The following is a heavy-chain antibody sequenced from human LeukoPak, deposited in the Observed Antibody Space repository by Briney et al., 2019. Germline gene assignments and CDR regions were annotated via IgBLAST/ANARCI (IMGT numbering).Heavy chain of an antibody. Sequence: GRSLRLSCAASGFTFNNAWMNWVRQAPGKGLEWVVRIKSKSDGGTTDYAAPVKGRFTISRDDSKNTLYLQMNSLRAEDTAVYYCAKDRSLTPYNWFDPWGQGTLVTVSS. CDR2: IKSKSDGGTT. J-gene: IGHJ5*02. V-gene: IGHV3-15*07. CDR3: AKDRSLTPYNWFDP. CDR1: GFTFNNAW.